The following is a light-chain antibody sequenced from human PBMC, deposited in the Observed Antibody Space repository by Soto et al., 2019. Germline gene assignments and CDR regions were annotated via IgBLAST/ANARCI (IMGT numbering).Light chain of an antibody. CDR3: QQYGSLPYA. CDR2: GAS. J-gene: IGKJ2*01. CDR1: QSVRSNF. Sequence: EIVLTQSPGTLSLSPGERATLSCRASQSVRSNFLTWYQQIPGRAPRHLIYGASSRATGIPDRFSGSGSGTDFTLIISILEPEDSAVDYYQQYGSLPYAFGQGTNLEI. V-gene: IGKV3-20*01.